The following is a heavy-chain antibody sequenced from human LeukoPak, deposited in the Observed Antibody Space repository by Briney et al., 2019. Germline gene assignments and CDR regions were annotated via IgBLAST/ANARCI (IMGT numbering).Heavy chain of an antibody. Sequence: GESLKISCKGSGYSFTTYWISWVRQMPGKGLEWMGRIDPSDSYTDYSPSFQGHVTISADKSISTAYLQWSSLKASDTAMYYCASSSKGSTWYRFDYWGQGTLVTVSS. CDR2: IDPSDSYT. D-gene: IGHD6-13*01. CDR3: ASSSKGSTWYRFDY. CDR1: GYSFTTYW. V-gene: IGHV5-10-1*01. J-gene: IGHJ4*02.